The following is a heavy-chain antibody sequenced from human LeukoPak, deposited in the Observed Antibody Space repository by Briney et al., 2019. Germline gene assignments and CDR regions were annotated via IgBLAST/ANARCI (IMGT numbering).Heavy chain of an antibody. Sequence: GGSLRLSCAASGFTFSSYGMHWVRQAPGKGLEWVAFIRYDGSNKYYADSVKGRFTISRDNSKNTLYLQMNSLRAEDTAVYYCAKDPDSYYYGSGSYPGYFDYWGQGTLVTVSS. V-gene: IGHV3-30*02. D-gene: IGHD3-10*01. CDR2: IRYDGSNK. J-gene: IGHJ4*02. CDR3: AKDPDSYYYGSGSYPGYFDY. CDR1: GFTFSSYG.